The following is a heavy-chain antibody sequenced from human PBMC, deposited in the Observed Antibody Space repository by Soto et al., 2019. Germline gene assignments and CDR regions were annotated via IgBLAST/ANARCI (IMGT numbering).Heavy chain of an antibody. V-gene: IGHV4-59*08. Sequence: QVQLQESGPGLVKPSETLSLTCTVSGGSISSYYWSWIRQPPGKGLELIGYIYYSGSTNYNPSLTRRVTISVDTSKNQFSLKLSSVTAADTAVYYCARLGAQEIDPWGQGTLVTVSS. D-gene: IGHD3-16*01. J-gene: IGHJ5*02. CDR3: ARLGAQEIDP. CDR1: GGSISSYY. CDR2: IYYSGST.